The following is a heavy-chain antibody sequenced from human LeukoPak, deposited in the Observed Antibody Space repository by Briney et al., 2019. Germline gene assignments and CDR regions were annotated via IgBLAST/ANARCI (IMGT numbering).Heavy chain of an antibody. CDR2: ISAYNGNT. CDR3: AREGYCNSTSCDKPFDY. V-gene: IGHV1-18*01. D-gene: IGHD2-2*01. CDR1: GYTFTSYG. Sequence: ASVKVSCKASGYTFTSYGITWVRQAPGQGLEWMGWISAYNGNTNYAQKLQGRVTMTTDTSTSTAYMELRSLRSDDTALYYCAREGYCNSTSCDKPFDYWGQGTLVTVSS. J-gene: IGHJ4*02.